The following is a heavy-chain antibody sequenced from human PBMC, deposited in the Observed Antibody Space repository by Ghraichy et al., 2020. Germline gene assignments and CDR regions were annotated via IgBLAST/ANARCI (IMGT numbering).Heavy chain of an antibody. Sequence: SETLSLTCTVSGGSVSSGSYYWSWIRQPPGKGLEWIGYIYYSGSTNYNPSLKSRVTISLDTSKNQFSLKLSSVTAADTAVYYCAARLYCTNGVCYNGYDLVWFDPWGQGTLVTVSS. J-gene: IGHJ5*02. CDR1: GGSVSSGSYY. CDR3: AARLYCTNGVCYNGYDLVWFDP. D-gene: IGHD2-8*01. CDR2: IYYSGST. V-gene: IGHV4-61*01.